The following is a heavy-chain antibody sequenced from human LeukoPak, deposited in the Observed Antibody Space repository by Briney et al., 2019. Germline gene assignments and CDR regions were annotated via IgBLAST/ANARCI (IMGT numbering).Heavy chain of an antibody. J-gene: IGHJ5*02. CDR2: INPNSGGT. D-gene: IGHD2-2*01. CDR3: ARNLGYCSSTSCIRSRFDP. CDR1: GYTFTGYY. V-gene: IGHV1-2*02. Sequence: ASVKVSCKASGYTFTGYYMQWVRQAPGQGLEWMGWINPNSGGTNYAQKFQGRVTMTRDTSISTAYMELSRLRSDDTAVYYCARNLGYCSSTSCIRSRFDPWGQGTLVTVSS.